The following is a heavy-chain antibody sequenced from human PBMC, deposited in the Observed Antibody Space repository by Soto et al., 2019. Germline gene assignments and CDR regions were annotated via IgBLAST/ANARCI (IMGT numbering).Heavy chain of an antibody. J-gene: IGHJ4*02. CDR1: GYTFTSYG. CDR2: ISAYNGNT. Sequence: ASVKVSCKASGYTFTSYGISWVRQAPGQGLEWMGWISAYNGNTNYAQKLQGRVTMTTDTSTGTAYMELRSLRSDDTAVYYCAREPYDYVWGSYRRPPGTLGGYYFDYWGQGTLVTVSS. V-gene: IGHV1-18*04. D-gene: IGHD3-16*02. CDR3: AREPYDYVWGSYRRPPGTLGGYYFDY.